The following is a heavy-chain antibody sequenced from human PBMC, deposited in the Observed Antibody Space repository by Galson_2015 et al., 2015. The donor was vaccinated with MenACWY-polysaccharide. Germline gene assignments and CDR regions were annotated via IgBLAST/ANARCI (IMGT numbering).Heavy chain of an antibody. CDR1: GGSVSSGSYY. Sequence: ETLSLTCTVSGGSVSSGSYYWSWIRQPPGKGLEWIGYIYYSGSTNYNPSFKSRVTISVDTSKNQFSLKLNSVTAADTALYYCARQSYYYDSSGYYYHFDYWGQGTLVTVSS. J-gene: IGHJ4*02. CDR3: ARQSYYYDSSGYYYHFDY. CDR2: IYYSGST. V-gene: IGHV4-61*01. D-gene: IGHD3-22*01.